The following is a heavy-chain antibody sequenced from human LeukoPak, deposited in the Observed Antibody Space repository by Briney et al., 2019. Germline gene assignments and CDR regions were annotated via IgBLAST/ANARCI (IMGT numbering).Heavy chain of an antibody. J-gene: IGHJ4*02. CDR3: AKRVGATTTEGKALDY. CDR1: GFTFSTYS. CDR2: ISSSSSTI. Sequence: GGSLRLSCAASGFTFSTYSMNWVRQAPGKGLEWVSYISSSSSTIYYADSVKGRFTISRDNAKNSLYLQMNSLRAEDTAVYYCAKRVGATTTEGKALDYWGQGTLVTVSS. D-gene: IGHD1-26*01. V-gene: IGHV3-48*01.